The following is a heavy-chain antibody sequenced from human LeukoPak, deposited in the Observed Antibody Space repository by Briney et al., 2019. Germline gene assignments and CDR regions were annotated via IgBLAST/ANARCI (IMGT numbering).Heavy chain of an antibody. J-gene: IGHJ6*03. D-gene: IGHD3-22*01. CDR2: INTDGSST. V-gene: IGHV3-74*01. CDR3: ARRYCYDSSGPWYYYMDV. Sequence: GGSLRLSCAASGFTFSSYWMHWVRQAPGKGLVWVSRINTDGSSTSYADSVKGRFTISRDNAKNTLYLQMNSLRAEDTAVYYCARRYCYDSSGPWYYYMDVWGKGTTVTVSS. CDR1: GFTFSSYW.